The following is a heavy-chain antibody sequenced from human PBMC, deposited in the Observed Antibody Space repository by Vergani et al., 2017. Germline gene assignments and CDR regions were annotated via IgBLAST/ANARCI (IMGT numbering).Heavy chain of an antibody. Sequence: QLQLPESGPGLVKPSETLSLTCTVSGGSISSSSYYWSWIRQPPGKGLEWIGYFYYSGSTNYNPSLKSRVTISVDTSKNQFSLKLTSVTAADTAVYYCARSPLGAFDIWGQGTMVTVSS. CDR2: FYYSGST. CDR1: GGSISSSSYY. V-gene: IGHV4-61*01. D-gene: IGHD3-16*01. J-gene: IGHJ3*02. CDR3: ARSPLGAFDI.